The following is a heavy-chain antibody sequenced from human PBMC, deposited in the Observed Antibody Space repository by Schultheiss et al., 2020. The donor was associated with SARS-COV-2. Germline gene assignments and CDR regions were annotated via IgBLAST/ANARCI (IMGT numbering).Heavy chain of an antibody. CDR3: AREQDLGISRPFDY. Sequence: SETLSLTCTVSGGSISSGDYYWSWIRQPPGKGPEWIGSVYYSGSTYYNPSLKSRVTISVDTSKNQFSLKLSSVTAADTAVYYCAREQDLGISRPFDYWGQGTLVTVSS. J-gene: IGHJ4*02. D-gene: IGHD7-27*01. V-gene: IGHV4-39*07. CDR2: VYYSGST. CDR1: GGSISSGDYY.